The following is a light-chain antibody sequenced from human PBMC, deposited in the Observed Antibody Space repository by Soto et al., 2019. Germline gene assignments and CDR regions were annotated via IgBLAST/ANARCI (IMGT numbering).Light chain of an antibody. V-gene: IGKV1-5*01. Sequence: DIQMTQFPSTLSASVGDRVTIACRASQSISSWLAWFQQTPGKAPKLLIYDASSLKSGVPSRFSGSGSGTEFTLTISSLQPDDFATYYCQQYNTYSPTCGQGTKVDI. J-gene: IGKJ1*01. CDR1: QSISSW. CDR2: DAS. CDR3: QQYNTYSPT.